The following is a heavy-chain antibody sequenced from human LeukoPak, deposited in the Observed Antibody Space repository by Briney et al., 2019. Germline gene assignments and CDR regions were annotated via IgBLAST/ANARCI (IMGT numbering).Heavy chain of an antibody. V-gene: IGHV3-23*01. Sequence: GGSLRLSCAASGFTFSNFAMSWVRQAPGKGLEWVSVINGGGSTTYYADSVKGWFTISRDNVDNVVYLEMNSLGAEDTATYYCARVAVPGPTGRFDSWGQGTLVIVSS. CDR2: INGGGSTT. CDR1: GFTFSNFA. CDR3: ARVAVPGPTGRFDS. J-gene: IGHJ5*01. D-gene: IGHD3-10*01.